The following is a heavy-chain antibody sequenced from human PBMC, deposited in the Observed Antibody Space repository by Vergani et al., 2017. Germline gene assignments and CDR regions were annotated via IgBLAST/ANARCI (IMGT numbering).Heavy chain of an antibody. CDR1: GLNFIDAW. D-gene: IGHD1-26*01. CDR2: ITRNTDQRAP. CDR3: VTDPGYYEDH. Sequence: EVQLVESGGRLVRPGGSLRLSCAASGLNFIDAWMSWFRQAPGKGLEWVARITRNTDQRAPAYAAPVKCRFSISRDDSMNRLYLKMNNPKTDDTAIYYCVTDPGYYEDHWGQGTLVTVS. J-gene: IGHJ4*02. V-gene: IGHV3-15*01.